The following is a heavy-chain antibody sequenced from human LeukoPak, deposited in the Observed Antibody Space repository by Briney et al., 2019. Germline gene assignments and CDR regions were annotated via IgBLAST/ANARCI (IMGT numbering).Heavy chain of an antibody. J-gene: IGHJ5*02. CDR1: GYTFTSYY. D-gene: IGHD6-13*01. V-gene: IGHV1-46*01. CDR2: INPSGGST. Sequence: GASVKVSCKASGYTFTSYYMHWVLQAPGQGLEWMGIINPSGGSTSYAQKFQGRVTMTRDMSTSTVYMELSSLRSEDTAVYYCARGPSIAAAGDPWGQGTLVTVSS. CDR3: ARGPSIAAAGDP.